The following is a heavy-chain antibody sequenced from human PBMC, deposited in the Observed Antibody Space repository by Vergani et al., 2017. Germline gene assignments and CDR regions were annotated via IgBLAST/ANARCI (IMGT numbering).Heavy chain of an antibody. CDR3: ARVAGGSGGYYLG. Sequence: QLQLQQSGPGLVQPAQTLSLTCIVSGDSSNNDDYYWSWIRQPPGKGLVWIGYIYYSGSTYQNPSLESRLTMSLDTSRTQFSLNLISVTAGDTAVYFCARVAGGSGGYYLGWGQGTPVTVSS. J-gene: IGHJ4*02. CDR2: IYYSGST. V-gene: IGHV4-30-4*08. CDR1: GDSSNNDDYY. D-gene: IGHD3-22*01.